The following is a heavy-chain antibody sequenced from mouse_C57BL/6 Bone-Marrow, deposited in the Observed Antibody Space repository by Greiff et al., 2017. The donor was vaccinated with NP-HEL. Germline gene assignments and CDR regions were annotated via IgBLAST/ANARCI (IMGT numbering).Heavy chain of an antibody. CDR3: ERSNYSNYEFAY. V-gene: IGHV1-55*01. J-gene: IGHJ3*01. CDR1: GYTFTSYW. D-gene: IGHD2-5*01. Sequence: QVQLKQPGAELVKPGASVKLSCKASGYTFTSYWMHWVKQRPGQGLEWIGDIYPGSGSTNYNEKFKSKATLTVDTSSSTAYMQLSSLTSEDSAVYYCERSNYSNYEFAYWGQGTLVTVSA. CDR2: IYPGSGST.